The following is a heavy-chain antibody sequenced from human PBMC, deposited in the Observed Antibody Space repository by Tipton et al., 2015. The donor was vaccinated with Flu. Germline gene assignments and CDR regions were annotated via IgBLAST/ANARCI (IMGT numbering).Heavy chain of an antibody. D-gene: IGHD2-2*03. Sequence: TLSLTCTVSGGSMSPYSWSWIRQSADKGLEWIGHVYHTGDSDYNPSLQSRVSMSLDTSKNQFFLRLESVTAADTAVYYCARALSTGYELDHFGMDVWGQGTTVRVSS. CDR2: VYHTGDS. J-gene: IGHJ6*02. CDR1: GGSMSPYS. CDR3: ARALSTGYELDHFGMDV. V-gene: IGHV4-4*07.